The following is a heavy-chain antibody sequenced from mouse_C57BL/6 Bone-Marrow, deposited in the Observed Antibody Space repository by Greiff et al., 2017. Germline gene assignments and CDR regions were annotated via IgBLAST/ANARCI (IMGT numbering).Heavy chain of an antibody. Sequence: QVQLQQSGAELARPGASVKLSCKASGYTFTSYGISWVKQRTGQGLEWIGEIYPRSGNTYYNEKFKGKATLTADKSSSTAYMELRSLTSEDSAVYFGAKRAYYGSSYGSEDYWGQGTSVTVSS. D-gene: IGHD1-1*01. CDR1: GYTFTSYG. CDR3: AKRAYYGSSYGSEDY. V-gene: IGHV1-81*01. J-gene: IGHJ4*01. CDR2: IYPRSGNT.